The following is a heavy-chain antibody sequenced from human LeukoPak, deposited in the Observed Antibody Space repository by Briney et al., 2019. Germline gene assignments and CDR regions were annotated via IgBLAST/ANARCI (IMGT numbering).Heavy chain of an antibody. CDR2: ISSSSSTI. CDR3: ARVSSSRETYAFDI. CDR1: GFTFSSYS. Sequence: PGGSPRLSCAASGFTFSSYSMNWVRQAPGKGLEWVSYISSSSSTIYYADSVKGRFTISRDNAKNSLYLQMNSLRDEDTAVYYCARVSSSRETYAFDIWGQGTMVTVSS. V-gene: IGHV3-48*02. J-gene: IGHJ3*02. D-gene: IGHD6-13*01.